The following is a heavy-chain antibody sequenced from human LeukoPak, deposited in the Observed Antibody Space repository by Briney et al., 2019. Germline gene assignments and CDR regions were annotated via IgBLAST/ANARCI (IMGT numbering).Heavy chain of an antibody. D-gene: IGHD6-19*01. CDR3: ARSYSSGWYAVDY. V-gene: IGHV4-34*01. CDR2: INHSGST. Sequence: SETLSLTCAVYGGSFSGYYWRWIRQPPGKGLEWIGEINHSGSTNYNPSLKSRVTISVDTSKNQFSLKLSSVTAADTAVYYCARSYSSGWYAVDYWGQGTLVTVSS. J-gene: IGHJ4*02. CDR1: GGSFSGYY.